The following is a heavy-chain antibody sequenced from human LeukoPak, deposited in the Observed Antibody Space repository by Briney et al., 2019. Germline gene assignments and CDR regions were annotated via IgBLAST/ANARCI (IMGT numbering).Heavy chain of an antibody. CDR2: IKQDGSEK. CDR1: GFTFSSYS. D-gene: IGHD1-26*01. J-gene: IGHJ3*02. V-gene: IGHV3-7*01. Sequence: AGGSLRLSCAASGFTFSSYSMNWVRQAPGKGLEWVANIKQDGSEKYYVDSVKGRFTISRDNAKNSLYLQMNSLRAEDTAVYYCARQIVGATTGDAFDIWGQGTMVTVSS. CDR3: ARQIVGATTGDAFDI.